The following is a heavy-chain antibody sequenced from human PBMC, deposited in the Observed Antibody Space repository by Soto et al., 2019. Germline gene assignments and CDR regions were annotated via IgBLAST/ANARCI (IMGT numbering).Heavy chain of an antibody. V-gene: IGHV4-34*01. D-gene: IGHD5-12*01. CDR1: GGSFSGYY. CDR3: SSTATKYSGYDPSNYFDY. J-gene: IGHJ4*02. CDR2: INHSGST. Sequence: VQLQQWGAGLLKPSETLSLTCAVYGGSFSGYYWSWIRQPPGKGLEWIGEINHSGSTNYNPSLKSRVTISVDTSKNQFSLKLSSVTAADTAVYYCSSTATKYSGYDPSNYFDYWGQGTLVTVSS.